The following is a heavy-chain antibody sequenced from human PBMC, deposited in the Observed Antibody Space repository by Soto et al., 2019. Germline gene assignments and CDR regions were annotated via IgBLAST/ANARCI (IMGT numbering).Heavy chain of an antibody. V-gene: IGHV3-23*01. Sequence: SLRLSCTTSGFSFASFALTWVRQAPGQGLEWVATIVGSDAKAHYADSVKGRFSISRDTSRNTVYLQMNNLRADDTAIYYCAKWTYLDFWGQGTRVTVSS. CDR1: GFSFASFA. D-gene: IGHD5-12*01. J-gene: IGHJ4*02. CDR2: IVGSDAKA. CDR3: AKWTYLDF.